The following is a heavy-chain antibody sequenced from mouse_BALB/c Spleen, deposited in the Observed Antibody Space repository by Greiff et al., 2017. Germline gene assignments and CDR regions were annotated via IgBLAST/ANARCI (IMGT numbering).Heavy chain of an antibody. J-gene: IGHJ2*01. Sequence: EVQLQESGGDLVKPGGSLKLSCAASGFTFSSYGMSWVRQTPDKRLEWVATISSGGSYTYYPDSVKGRFTISRDNAKNTLYLQMSSLKSEDTAMYYCARHEDYGYDYWGQGTTLTVSS. V-gene: IGHV5-6*01. CDR3: ARHEDYGYDY. D-gene: IGHD1-2*01. CDR2: ISSGGSYT. CDR1: GFTFSSYG.